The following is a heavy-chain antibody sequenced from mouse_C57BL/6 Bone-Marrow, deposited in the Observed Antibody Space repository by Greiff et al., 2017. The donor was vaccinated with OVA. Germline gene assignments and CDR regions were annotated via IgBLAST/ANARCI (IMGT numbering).Heavy chain of an antibody. CDR2: ISSGGSYT. D-gene: IGHD1-1*01. CDR1: GFTFSSYG. J-gene: IGHJ1*03. Sequence: EVQGVESGGDLVKPGGSLKLSCAASGFTFSSYGMSWVRQTPDKRLEWVATISSGGSYTYYPDSVKGRFTISRDNAKNTLYLQMSSLKSEDTAMYYCARGTVVYWYFDVWGTGTTVTVSS. V-gene: IGHV5-6*01. CDR3: ARGTVVYWYFDV.